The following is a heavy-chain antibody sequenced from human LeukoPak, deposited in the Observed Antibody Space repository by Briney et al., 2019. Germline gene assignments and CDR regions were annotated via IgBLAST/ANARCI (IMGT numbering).Heavy chain of an antibody. D-gene: IGHD4-17*01. CDR2: ISGYNGNT. CDR3: ARVFDLGDNGDDAFDT. Sequence: ASVKVSCKTSGYRFNAYGISWVRQAPGQGLEWMGWISGYNGNTNYGEKVQGRLTMTLDTSTTTAYMELSGLRSDDTAVYYCARVFDLGDNGDDAFDTWGQGTLVTVSS. CDR1: GYRFNAYG. J-gene: IGHJ3*02. V-gene: IGHV1-18*01.